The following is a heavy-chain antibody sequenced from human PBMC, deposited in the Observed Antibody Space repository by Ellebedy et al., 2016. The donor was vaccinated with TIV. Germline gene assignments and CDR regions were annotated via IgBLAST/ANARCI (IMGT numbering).Heavy chain of an antibody. V-gene: IGHV4-39*07. CDR3: ARDPNDFWSETGYFDL. J-gene: IGHJ2*01. CDR2: IYYSGST. CDR1: GGSISSSSYY. D-gene: IGHD3-3*01. Sequence: MPSETLSLTCTVSGGSISSSSYYWGWIRQPPGKGLEWIGSIYYSGSTYYNPSLKSRVTISVDTSKNQFSLKLSSVTAADTAVYYCARDPNDFWSETGYFDLWGRGTLVTVSS.